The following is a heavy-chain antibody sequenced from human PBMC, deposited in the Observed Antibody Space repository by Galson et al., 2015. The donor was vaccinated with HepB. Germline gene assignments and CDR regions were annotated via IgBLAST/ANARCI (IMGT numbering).Heavy chain of an antibody. Sequence: SLRLSCAASGFTFSDYYMSWIRQAPGKGLEWVSYISSSSSYTNYADSVKGRFTISRDNAKNSLYLQMNSLRAEDTAVYNCAREHPYYGDAWPKQAFDIWGQGTMVTVSS. CDR2: ISSSSSYT. D-gene: IGHD4-17*01. CDR1: GFTFSDYY. CDR3: AREHPYYGDAWPKQAFDI. J-gene: IGHJ3*02. V-gene: IGHV3-11*06.